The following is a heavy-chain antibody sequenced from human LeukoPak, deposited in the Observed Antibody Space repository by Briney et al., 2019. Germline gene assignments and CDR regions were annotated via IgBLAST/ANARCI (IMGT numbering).Heavy chain of an antibody. CDR3: ARAVAGPWDYYYGMDV. D-gene: IGHD6-19*01. Sequence: PGRSLRLSCAASGFTFSSYAMHWVRQAPGKGLEWVAVISYDGSNKYYADSVKGRFTISRDNSKNTLYLQMNSLRAEDTAVYYCARAVAGPWDYYYGMDVWGQGTTVTVS. CDR1: GFTFSSYA. CDR2: ISYDGSNK. J-gene: IGHJ6*02. V-gene: IGHV3-30-3*01.